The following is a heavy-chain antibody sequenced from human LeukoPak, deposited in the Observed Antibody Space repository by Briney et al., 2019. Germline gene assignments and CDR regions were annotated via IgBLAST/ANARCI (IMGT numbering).Heavy chain of an antibody. CDR3: ARYGSGTSYITNYFDY. CDR2: VSSDSRTI. CDR1: GFTFSSYS. D-gene: IGHD3-10*01. J-gene: IGHJ4*02. Sequence: GGSLRLSCAASGFTFSSYSMNWVRQAPGKGLEWVSYVSSDSRTIYYADSVKGRFTISRDNAKNSLYLQMKSLRDEDTAVYYCARYGSGTSYITNYFDYWGQGTLVTVSS. V-gene: IGHV3-48*02.